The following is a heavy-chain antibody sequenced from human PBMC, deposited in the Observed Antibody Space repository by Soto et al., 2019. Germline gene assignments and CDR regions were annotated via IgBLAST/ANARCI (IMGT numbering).Heavy chain of an antibody. D-gene: IGHD2-21*01. CDR1: GGSISSSSYY. CDR2: IYYSGST. CDR3: AREVRDYYYYYYMDV. J-gene: IGHJ6*03. V-gene: IGHV4-39*01. Sequence: QLQLQESGPGLVKPSETLSLTCTVSGGSISSSSYYWGWIRQPPGKGLEWSGSIYYSGSTYYNPSLKSRVTISGDTAQNQFSLKLSSLTAADTAVYYCAREVRDYYYYYYMDVWGKGTTVTVSS.